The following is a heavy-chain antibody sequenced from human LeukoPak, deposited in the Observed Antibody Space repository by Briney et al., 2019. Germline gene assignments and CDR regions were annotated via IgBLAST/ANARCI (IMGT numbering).Heavy chain of an antibody. CDR1: GYSISSAYY. CDR2: MYHSGNT. Sequence: SETLSLSCSVSGYSISSAYYWGWIRQPPGKGLEWIGNMYHSGNTYYNPSLRSRVSISLDTSRNQFSLKLSSVTAADTAVYYCARSEAATWFDPWGHGTLVTVSS. CDR3: ARSEAATWFDP. J-gene: IGHJ5*02. V-gene: IGHV4-38-2*02. D-gene: IGHD2-15*01.